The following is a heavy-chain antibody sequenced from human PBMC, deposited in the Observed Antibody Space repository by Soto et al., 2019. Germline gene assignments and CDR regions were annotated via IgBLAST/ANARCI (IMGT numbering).Heavy chain of an antibody. CDR1: GFTFSSYA. Sequence: PGGSLRLSCAASGFTFSSYAMIWVRQAPGKGLEWVSAISGSGGSTYYADSVKGRFTISRDNSKNTLYLQMNSLRAEDTAVYYCAKGPSTTYYDFWSGYFPYYFDYWGQGTLVTVSS. D-gene: IGHD3-3*01. J-gene: IGHJ4*02. V-gene: IGHV3-23*01. CDR3: AKGPSTTYYDFWSGYFPYYFDY. CDR2: ISGSGGST.